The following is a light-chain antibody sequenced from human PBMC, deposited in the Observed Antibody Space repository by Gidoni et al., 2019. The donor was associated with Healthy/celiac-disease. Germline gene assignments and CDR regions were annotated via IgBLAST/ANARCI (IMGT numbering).Light chain of an antibody. J-gene: IGKJ2*01. CDR1: QDISNY. V-gene: IGKV1-33*01. CDR2: DAP. Sequence: DIQFTHPLSSLSASVGDRVTITCQTSQDISNYLNGYQQKPGKALKLLIYDAPNLETGVTSRFSGSGSGTDFTFTISSLKPEEIATYYCQQYDNLPQYTFGQGTKLEIK. CDR3: QQYDNLPQYT.